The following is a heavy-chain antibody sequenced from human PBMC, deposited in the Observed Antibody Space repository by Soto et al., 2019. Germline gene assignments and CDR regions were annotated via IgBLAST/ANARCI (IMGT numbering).Heavy chain of an antibody. CDR2: ISWNSGSI. V-gene: IGHV3-9*01. Sequence: HPGGSLRLSCAASGFIFDDYAIHWVRQPPGKGLEWVSSISWNSGSIGYADSVKGRFTISRDNAKNSLYLQMNSLRAEDTAFYYCAKDLSSSPPNGFDYRSQVTLVTFSS. CDR1: GFIFDDYA. J-gene: IGHJ4*02. D-gene: IGHD6-6*01. CDR3: AKDLSSSPPNGFDY.